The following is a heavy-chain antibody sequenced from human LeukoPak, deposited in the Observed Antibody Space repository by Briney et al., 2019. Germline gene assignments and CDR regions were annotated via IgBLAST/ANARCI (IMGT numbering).Heavy chain of an antibody. V-gene: IGHV4-59*01. D-gene: IGHD3-3*02. Sequence: SETLSLTCTVSGGSISSYYWSWIRQPPGKGLEWIGYIYYSGTTNYDPSLKSRVTISVDTSKNQFSLKLSSVTAADTAVYYCAKLATPLSWFDPWGQGTLVTVSS. CDR3: AKLATPLSWFDP. CDR2: IYYSGTT. CDR1: GGSISSYY. J-gene: IGHJ5*02.